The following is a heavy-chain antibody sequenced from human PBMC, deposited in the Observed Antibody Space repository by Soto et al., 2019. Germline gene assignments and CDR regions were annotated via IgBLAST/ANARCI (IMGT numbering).Heavy chain of an antibody. D-gene: IGHD6-19*01. CDR1: GYTLTELS. Sequence: ASVKVSCKVSGYTLTELSIHWVRHAPGKGLEWMGGFDPEDGETIYAQKFQGRVTMTEDTSTDTAYMELSSLRSEDTAVYYCATDSSIAVAGFGRDYWGQGTLVTVSS. CDR2: FDPEDGET. J-gene: IGHJ4*02. CDR3: ATDSSIAVAGFGRDY. V-gene: IGHV1-24*01.